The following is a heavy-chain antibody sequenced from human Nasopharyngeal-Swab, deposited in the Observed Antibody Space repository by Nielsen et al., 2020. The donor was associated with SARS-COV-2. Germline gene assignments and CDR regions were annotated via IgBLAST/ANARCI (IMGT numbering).Heavy chain of an antibody. V-gene: IGHV4-39*01. D-gene: IGHD6-13*01. Sequence: RQAPGKGLEWIGSIYYSGSTYYNPSLKSRVTISVDTSKNQFSLKLSSVAAADTAVYYCARSEAEDYSSSWYDYWGRGTRVTVSS. J-gene: IGHJ4*02. CDR2: IYYSGST. CDR3: ARSEAEDYSSSWYDY.